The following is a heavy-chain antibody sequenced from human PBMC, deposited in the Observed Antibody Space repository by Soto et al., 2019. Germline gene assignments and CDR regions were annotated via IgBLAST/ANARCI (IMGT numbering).Heavy chain of an antibody. CDR1: GYTFTSYG. V-gene: IGHV1-18*01. D-gene: IGHD3-22*01. CDR3: PRALVVVITPKLPVGEFDP. J-gene: IGHJ5*02. CDR2: ISAYNGNT. Sequence: QVQLVQSGAEVKKPGASVKVSCKASGYTFTSYGIRWVRQAPGQGLEWMGWISAYNGNTNYAQKLQGRVTMPTDTTTSTAYMELRSLRSDDTAVYYCPRALVVVITPKLPVGEFDPWGQGTLVNVSS.